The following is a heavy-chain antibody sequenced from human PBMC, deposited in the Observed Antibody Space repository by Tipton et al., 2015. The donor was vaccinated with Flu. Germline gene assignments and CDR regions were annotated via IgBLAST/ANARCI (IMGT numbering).Heavy chain of an antibody. Sequence: LRLSCTVSGASISSADYYWSWIRQPAGKGLEWLGRISASGGTNYNPSLQSRVTISVDTSKNQLSLKLRSVTAADTAVYYCAILDAFDIWGQGTMVTVSS. J-gene: IGHJ3*02. D-gene: IGHD2-15*01. CDR2: ISASGGT. CDR3: AILDAFDI. CDR1: GASISSADYY. V-gene: IGHV4-61*02.